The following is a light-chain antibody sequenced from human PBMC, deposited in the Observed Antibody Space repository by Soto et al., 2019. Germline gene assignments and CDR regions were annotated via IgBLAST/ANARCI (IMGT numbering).Light chain of an antibody. Sequence: EIVLTQSPGTLSLSPGDRATLSCRASQTISSTYLAWYQQKPGQAPRLLIYAASTRATGIPDRFSGSGSGTDFTLTISRLELEDFAVYYCQQYGSSPKTFGQGTKVDIK. CDR2: AAS. CDR3: QQYGSSPKT. CDR1: QTISSTY. V-gene: IGKV3-20*01. J-gene: IGKJ1*01.